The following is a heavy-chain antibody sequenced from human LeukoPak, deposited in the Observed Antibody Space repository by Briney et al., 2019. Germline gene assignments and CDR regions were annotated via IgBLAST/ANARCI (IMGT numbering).Heavy chain of an antibody. Sequence: GGSLRLSCAASGFTFSDYYMSWIRQAPGKGLEWVSYISSSGSTIYYADSVKGRFTISRDNAKNSLCLQMNSLRAEDTAVYYCARDLVATTVAYDYWGQGTLVTVSS. J-gene: IGHJ4*02. CDR1: GFTFSDYY. CDR3: ARDLVATTVAYDY. V-gene: IGHV3-11*01. CDR2: ISSSGSTI. D-gene: IGHD5-24*01.